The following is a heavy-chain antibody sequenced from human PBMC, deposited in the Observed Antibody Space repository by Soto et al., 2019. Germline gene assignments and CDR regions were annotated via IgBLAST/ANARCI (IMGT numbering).Heavy chain of an antibody. V-gene: IGHV3-23*01. Sequence: GGSLRLSCAASGFTFSSYAMSWVRQAPGKGLEWVSAISGSGGSTYYADSVKGRFTISRDNSKNTLYLQMNSLRAEDTAVYYCAKSTSGIVGATTYNFDYWGQGNLVTVSS. J-gene: IGHJ4*02. CDR2: ISGSGGST. D-gene: IGHD1-26*01. CDR3: AKSTSGIVGATTYNFDY. CDR1: GFTFSSYA.